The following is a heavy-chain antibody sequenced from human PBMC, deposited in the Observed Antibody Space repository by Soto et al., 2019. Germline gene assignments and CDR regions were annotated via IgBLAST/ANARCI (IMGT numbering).Heavy chain of an antibody. CDR3: ARQGKIENRRNWLDP. J-gene: IGHJ5*02. V-gene: IGHV5-51*01. CDR2: IYPDYFDT. D-gene: IGHD3-16*02. CDR1: ECVLRWYS. Sequence: SYRWSECVLRWYSKGWVRQLTGTGLEWMGIIYPDYFDTRYSPSFQGQVTISADKSISTAYLQWSSLTASDTAIYYCARQGKIENRRNWLDPWGQGTPVTVSS.